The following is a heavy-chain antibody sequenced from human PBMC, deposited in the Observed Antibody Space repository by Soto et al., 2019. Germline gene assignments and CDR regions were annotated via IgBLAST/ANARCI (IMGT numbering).Heavy chain of an antibody. Sequence: ASVKVSCKASRYTFTGYYMLWVRQAPGQQLEWLGWINPHNGETTLAQKVRGRVTMTTDTSTSTAYMELRSLRSDDTAMYYCARDLIYYDNSGWDDTFDIWGQGTMVTVSS. CDR3: ARDLIYYDNSGWDDTFDI. V-gene: IGHV1-18*04. CDR2: INPHNGET. J-gene: IGHJ3*02. D-gene: IGHD3-22*01. CDR1: RYTFTGYY.